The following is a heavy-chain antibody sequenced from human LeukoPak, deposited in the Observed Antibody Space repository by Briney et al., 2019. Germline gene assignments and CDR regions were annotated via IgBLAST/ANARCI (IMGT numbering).Heavy chain of an antibody. D-gene: IGHD1/OR15-1a*01. CDR3: VRDIRTIHEK. Sequence: PGESLRLSCAASGFSFSSYSMNWVRQAPGKGLEWVSSISSGSDYIYYGDSVTGRFTISRDNAKNSLYLQMSSLRAEDTSLYFCVRDIRTIHEKWGQGTLVIVSS. V-gene: IGHV3-21*06. J-gene: IGHJ4*02. CDR2: ISSGSDYI. CDR1: GFSFSSYS.